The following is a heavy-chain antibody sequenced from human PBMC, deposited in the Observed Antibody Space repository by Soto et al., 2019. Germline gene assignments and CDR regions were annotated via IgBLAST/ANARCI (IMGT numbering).Heavy chain of an antibody. CDR3: PKTSSHYDFWSGLDY. V-gene: IGHV3-23*01. Sequence: GGSLRLSCAASGFIFGNYAMNWVRQTPGKGLEWVAGITANSGTKYYSDSVEGRFTISRDNSKNTLDLQMDSLRVEDTAIYYCPKTSSHYDFWSGLDYWGQGILVTVS. J-gene: IGHJ4*02. D-gene: IGHD3-3*01. CDR2: ITANSGTK. CDR1: GFIFGNYA.